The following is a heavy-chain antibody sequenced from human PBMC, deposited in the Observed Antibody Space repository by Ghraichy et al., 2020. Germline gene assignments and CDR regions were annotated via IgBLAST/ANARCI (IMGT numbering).Heavy chain of an antibody. CDR1: GFTFSSYA. CDR3: ARDGRYYGSGSYLH. J-gene: IGHJ4*02. CDR2: ISYDGSNK. Sequence: GSLRLSCAASGFTFSSYAMHWVRQAPGKGLEWVAVISYDGSNKYYADSVKGRFTISRDNSKNTLYLQMNSLRAEDTAVYYCARDGRYYGSGSYLHWGQGTLVTVSS. V-gene: IGHV3-30-3*01. D-gene: IGHD3-10*01.